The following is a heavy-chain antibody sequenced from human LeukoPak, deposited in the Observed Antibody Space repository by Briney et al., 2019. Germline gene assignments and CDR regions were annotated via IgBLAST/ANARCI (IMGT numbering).Heavy chain of an antibody. Sequence: SVKVSCKASGGTFSSYTISWVRQAPGQGLEWMGRIIPILGIANYAQKFQGRGTITADKSTSRAYMELSSLRSEDTAVYYCARLVDTATGFDYWGQGTLVTVSS. CDR2: IIPILGIA. CDR3: ARLVDTATGFDY. V-gene: IGHV1-69*02. CDR1: GGTFSSYT. D-gene: IGHD5-18*01. J-gene: IGHJ4*02.